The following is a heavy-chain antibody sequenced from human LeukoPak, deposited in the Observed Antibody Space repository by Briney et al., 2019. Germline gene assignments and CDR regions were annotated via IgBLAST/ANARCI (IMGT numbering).Heavy chain of an antibody. J-gene: IGHJ6*02. Sequence: ASVKVPCKASGYTFISSAMHLVRQAPGERLEWMGWINVGKGNTKYSQMFQGRVSITRDTSASTVYMERSSLRSEDTAVYYCARDLELLWFGESYYYYGMDVWGQGTTVTVSS. V-gene: IGHV1-3*01. CDR2: INVGKGNT. D-gene: IGHD3-10*01. CDR3: ARDLELLWFGESYYYYGMDV. CDR1: GYTFISSA.